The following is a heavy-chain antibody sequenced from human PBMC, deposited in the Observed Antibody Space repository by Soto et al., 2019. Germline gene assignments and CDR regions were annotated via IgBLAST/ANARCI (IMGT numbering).Heavy chain of an antibody. Sequence: QVQLQESGPGLVKPSQTLSLTCTVSGGSISSGGYYWSWIRQHPGKGLEWIGYIYYSGSTYYNPSLKSRVTLSVDTSKNQFSLKLSSVTAADTAVYYCARAVEAALNWFDPWGQGTLVTVSS. J-gene: IGHJ5*02. CDR1: GGSISSGGYY. CDR2: IYYSGST. D-gene: IGHD6-13*01. V-gene: IGHV4-31*03. CDR3: ARAVEAALNWFDP.